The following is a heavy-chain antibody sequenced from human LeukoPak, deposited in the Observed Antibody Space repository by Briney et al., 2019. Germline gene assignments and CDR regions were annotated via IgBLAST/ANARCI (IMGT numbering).Heavy chain of an antibody. CDR1: GFTFSDYY. CDR3: ARAEGGPATAIY. CDR2: ISTGSSYT. D-gene: IGHD2-21*02. Sequence: GGSLRPSCAASGFTFSDYYMSWIRQAPGRGLEWVSYISTGSSYTNYADSVKGRFTISRDNAKNSLYLQMNSLRAEDTALYYCARAEGGPATAIYWGQGTLVTVSS. J-gene: IGHJ4*02. V-gene: IGHV3-11*05.